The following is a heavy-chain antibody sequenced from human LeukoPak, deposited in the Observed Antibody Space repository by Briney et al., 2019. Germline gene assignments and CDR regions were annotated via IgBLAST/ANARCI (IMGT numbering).Heavy chain of an antibody. CDR3: ARISTAVAGGDY. V-gene: IGHV4-34*01. Sequence: PSETLSLTCAVYGGSFSGYYWSWIRQPPGQGLERIGEINHSGSTNYNPYLKSRVTISVDTSKNQFSLKLSSVTAADTAVYYCARISTAVAGGDYWGQGTLVTVSS. CDR2: INHSGST. J-gene: IGHJ4*02. CDR1: GGSFSGYY. D-gene: IGHD6-19*01.